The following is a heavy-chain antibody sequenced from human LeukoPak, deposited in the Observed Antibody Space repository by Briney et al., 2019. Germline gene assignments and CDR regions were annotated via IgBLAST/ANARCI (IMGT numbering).Heavy chain of an antibody. V-gene: IGHV1-2*02. CDR3: ARISGGLIWYFDL. Sequence: ASVKVSCKASGYTFPAYYMHWVRQAPGQGLEWMGWINPNSGGTNYAQKFQGRVTMTRGTSISTAYMELSRLRSDDTAVYYCARISGGLIWYFDLWGRGTLVTVSS. D-gene: IGHD2-8*02. CDR1: GYTFPAYY. CDR2: INPNSGGT. J-gene: IGHJ2*01.